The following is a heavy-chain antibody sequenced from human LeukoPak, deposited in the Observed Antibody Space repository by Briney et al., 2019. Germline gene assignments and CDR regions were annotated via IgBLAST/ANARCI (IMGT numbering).Heavy chain of an antibody. CDR2: ICKSGGST. V-gene: IGHV3-23*01. J-gene: IGHJ6*03. D-gene: IGHD1-1*01. CDR1: GFTFSSYA. Sequence: GGSLRLSCAGSGFTFSSYAMSWVRQAAGRGLEWVSAICKSGGSTYYADSVRGRFTISRDNSKNTLYLQMNSLRAEDTAVYYCARTTEAHSWRTRYYDYYMDVWGKGTTVTVSS. CDR3: ARTTEAHSWRTRYYDYYMDV.